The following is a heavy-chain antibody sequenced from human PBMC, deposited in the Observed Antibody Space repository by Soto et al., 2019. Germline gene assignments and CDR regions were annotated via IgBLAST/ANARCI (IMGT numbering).Heavy chain of an antibody. Sequence: GASVKVSCKASGYTFTSYGISWVRQAPGQGLEWMGWISAYNGNTNYAQKLQGRVTMTTDTSTSTAYMELRSLRSDDTAVYYCARGLDIVLMVDAKNSDAFDIWGQGTMVTVSS. V-gene: IGHV1-18*01. D-gene: IGHD2-8*01. CDR2: ISAYNGNT. CDR3: ARGLDIVLMVDAKNSDAFDI. J-gene: IGHJ3*02. CDR1: GYTFTSYG.